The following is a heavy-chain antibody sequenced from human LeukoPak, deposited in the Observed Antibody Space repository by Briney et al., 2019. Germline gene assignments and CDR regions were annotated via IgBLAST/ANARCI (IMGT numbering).Heavy chain of an antibody. V-gene: IGHV1-2*02. CDR3: ARVVSGGYYYYMDA. CDR2: INPNSGGT. J-gene: IGHJ6*03. D-gene: IGHD3-16*01. CDR1: GYTFTGYY. Sequence: ASVKVSCKASGYTFTGYYMHWVRQAPGQGLEWMGWINPNSGGTNYAQKFQGRVTMTRDTSISTAYMELSRLRSDDTAVYYCARVVSGGYYYYMDAWGKGTTVTVSS.